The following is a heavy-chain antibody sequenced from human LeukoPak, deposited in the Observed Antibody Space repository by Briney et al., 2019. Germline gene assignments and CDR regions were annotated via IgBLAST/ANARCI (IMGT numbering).Heavy chain of an antibody. D-gene: IGHD5-18*01. J-gene: IGHJ4*02. Sequence: GGSLRLSCAASGFTFSSYGMHWVRQAPGKGLEWVAFIRYDGSNKYYADSVKGRFTISRDNSKNTLYLQMNSLRAEDTAVYYCAKDKRIQLWLNYWGQGTLVTVSS. CDR3: AKDKRIQLWLNY. CDR1: GFTFSSYG. V-gene: IGHV3-30*02. CDR2: IRYDGSNK.